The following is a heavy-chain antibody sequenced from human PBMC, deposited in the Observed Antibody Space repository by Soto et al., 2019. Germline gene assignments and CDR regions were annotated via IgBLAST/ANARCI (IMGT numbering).Heavy chain of an antibody. V-gene: IGHV3-21*01. CDR3: VRAGRAEDVWGSYRPVDAFDN. CDR1: GFTFSSYS. CDR2: ISRSSTYI. J-gene: IGHJ3*02. Sequence: PGGSLRLSCAASGFTFSSYSMDWVRQALGKGLEWVESISRSSTYIYYADSVKGLFTISRDNAKNSVYLQMNSLRAEDTAVYFCVRAGRAEDVWGSYRPVDAFDNWGQGTLVTVSS. D-gene: IGHD3-16*02.